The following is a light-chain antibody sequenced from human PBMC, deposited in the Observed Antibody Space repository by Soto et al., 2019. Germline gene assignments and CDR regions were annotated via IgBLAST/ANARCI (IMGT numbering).Light chain of an antibody. CDR2: GNN. V-gene: IGLV1-40*01. CDR3: QSYDSSLSVVV. Sequence: QSVLTQPPSVSGAPGQRITISCTGSSSNIGAGYDVHWYQQFPGTAPRLLIYGNNNRASGVPDRFSGSKSGTSASLVITGLPAEDEADYYCQSYDSSLSVVVFGGGTQLTVL. CDR1: SSNIGAGYD. J-gene: IGLJ2*01.